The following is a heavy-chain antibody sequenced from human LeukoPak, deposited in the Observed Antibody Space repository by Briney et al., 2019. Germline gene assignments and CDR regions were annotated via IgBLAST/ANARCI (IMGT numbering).Heavy chain of an antibody. J-gene: IGHJ4*02. CDR1: GFTFSDYY. Sequence: GGSLRLSCAASGFTFSDYYMSWIRQAPGKRLEWVSYISSSSSHTNYADSVKGRFTISRDNAKNSLYLQMNSLRAEDTAVYYCARAPGRYYDIDYWGQGTLVTVSS. D-gene: IGHD3-9*01. CDR3: ARAPGRYYDIDY. V-gene: IGHV3-11*06. CDR2: ISSSSSHT.